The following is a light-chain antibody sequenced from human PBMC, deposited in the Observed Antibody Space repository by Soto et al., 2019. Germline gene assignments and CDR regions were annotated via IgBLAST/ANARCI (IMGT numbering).Light chain of an antibody. CDR2: DVS. Sequence: QSVLTQPASVSGSPGQSITISCTGTSSDVGGYNYVSWYQQHPGKAPKLMIYDVSNRPSGVSNRFSGSKSGNTASLTISGLQAEVEADYYCSSYTSSITLYVFGTGTKVTVL. CDR1: SSDVGGYNY. V-gene: IGLV2-14*01. J-gene: IGLJ1*01. CDR3: SSYTSSITLYV.